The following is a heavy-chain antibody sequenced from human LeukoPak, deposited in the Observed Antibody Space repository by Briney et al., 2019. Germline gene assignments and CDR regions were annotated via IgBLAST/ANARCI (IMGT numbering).Heavy chain of an antibody. CDR3: AKDVNRNLDY. CDR1: GFTFSTVW. Sequence: GGALTLSCVGSGFTFSTVWMSWGREAPGEGLEWGSNIKDDVSAEHYVESVKGRFTISRDNAKNSLYLQMNILRGEDTGVYYCAKDVNRNLDYWGQGTLVTVSS. D-gene: IGHD1-14*01. J-gene: IGHJ4*02. V-gene: IGHV3-7*04. CDR2: IKDDVSAE.